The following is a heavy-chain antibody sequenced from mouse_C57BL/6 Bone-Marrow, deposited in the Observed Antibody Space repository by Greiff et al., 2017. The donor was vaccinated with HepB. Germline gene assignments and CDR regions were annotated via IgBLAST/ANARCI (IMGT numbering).Heavy chain of an antibody. D-gene: IGHD2-4*01. CDR3: ARDYYDYDSWDFDV. CDR1: GSTFTSYG. CDR2: IYPRSGNT. Sequence: QVQLQQSGAELARPGASVKLSCKASGSTFTSYGISWVKQRTGQGLEWIGEIYPRSGNTYYNEKFKGKATLTADKSSSTAYMELRSLTSEDTAVYFCARDYYDYDSWDFDVWGTGTTVTVSS. J-gene: IGHJ1*03. V-gene: IGHV1-81*01.